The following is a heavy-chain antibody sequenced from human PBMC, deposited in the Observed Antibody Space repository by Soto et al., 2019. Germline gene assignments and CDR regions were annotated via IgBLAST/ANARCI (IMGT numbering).Heavy chain of an antibody. CDR1: GSTFTSYG. CDR3: ARGIAVAGTPSYYYYGMDV. J-gene: IGHJ6*02. V-gene: IGHV1-18*04. Sequence: ASVKVSCKASGSTFTSYGISWVRQAPGQGLEWMGWISAYNGNTNYAQKLQGRVTMTTVTSTSTAYMELRSLRSDDTAVYYCARGIAVAGTPSYYYYGMDVWGQGTTVTVSS. CDR2: ISAYNGNT. D-gene: IGHD6-19*01.